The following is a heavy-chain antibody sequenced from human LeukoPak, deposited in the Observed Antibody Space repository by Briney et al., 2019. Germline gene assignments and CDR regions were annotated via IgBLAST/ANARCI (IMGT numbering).Heavy chain of an antibody. CDR3: ARYCSTATCSEGDVY. D-gene: IGHD2-2*01. Sequence: ASVMVSCKAPGYTFTGYYIHWVRQAPGRGLEWMGWNNPNSGDTKYAQKFQGRVTMTRDTSISTAYMELNSLRSDDTAVYYCARYCSTATCSEGDVYWGQGTLVTVSS. CDR2: NNPNSGDT. V-gene: IGHV1-2*02. J-gene: IGHJ4*02. CDR1: GYTFTGYY.